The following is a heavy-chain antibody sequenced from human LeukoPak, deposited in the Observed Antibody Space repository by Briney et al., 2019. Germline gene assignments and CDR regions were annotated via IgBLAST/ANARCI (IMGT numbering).Heavy chain of an antibody. CDR1: GYSISSGYY. J-gene: IGHJ3*02. CDR3: ARTVTHIGESDAFDI. D-gene: IGHD3-10*01. CDR2: IYHSGST. Sequence: ASETLSLTCTVSGYSISSGYYWGWIRQPPGKGLEWIGSIYHSGSTYYNPSLKSRVTISVDTSKNQFSLKLSSVTAADTAVYYCARTVTHIGESDAFDIWGRGTMVTVSS. V-gene: IGHV4-38-2*02.